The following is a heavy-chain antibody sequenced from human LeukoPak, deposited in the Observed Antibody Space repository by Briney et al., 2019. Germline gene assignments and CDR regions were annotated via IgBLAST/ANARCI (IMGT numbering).Heavy chain of an antibody. D-gene: IGHD2-15*01. V-gene: IGHV1-18*01. J-gene: IGHJ5*02. CDR2: ISAYNGNT. CDR3: AREGYCSGGTCYSTMNWFDP. Sequence: GASVKVSCKASGYRFTSYGITWVRQAPGQGLEWMGWISAYNGNTNYAQKLQGRVTLTTDTSTSTAYMELRSLRSDDTAVYCCAREGYCSGGTCYSTMNWFDPWGQGTLVTVSS. CDR1: GYRFTSYG.